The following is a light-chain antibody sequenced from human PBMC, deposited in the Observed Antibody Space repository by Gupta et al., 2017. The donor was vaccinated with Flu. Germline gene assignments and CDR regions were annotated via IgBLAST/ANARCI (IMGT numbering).Light chain of an antibody. Sequence: QSVLAQPPSPSGTPGQRGSISCSGRTSNIGSNAVNWYQLLPGKSPKLLIHSNGQRPSGVPGRFSASKSGTSASLAISGLRSEDEADYYCASWDDSMNGYVFGPGTKVTVL. CDR1: TSNIGSNA. V-gene: IGLV1-44*01. J-gene: IGLJ1*01. CDR3: ASWDDSMNGYV. CDR2: SNG.